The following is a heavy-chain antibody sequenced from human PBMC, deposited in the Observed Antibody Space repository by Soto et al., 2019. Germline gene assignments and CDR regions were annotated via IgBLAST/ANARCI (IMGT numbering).Heavy chain of an antibody. D-gene: IGHD3-16*01. CDR2: IHYSGST. CDR3: ATGEYYYYMDV. Sequence: PSETLSLTCTVSDGSISSRNLYWGWIRQPPGRGLEWIGNIHYSGSTYYNPSLKSRVTISVDSSKNQFSLKLTSVTAADAAVYYCATGEYYYYMDVWGKGTTVTVSS. CDR1: DGSISSRNLY. V-gene: IGHV4-39*01. J-gene: IGHJ6*03.